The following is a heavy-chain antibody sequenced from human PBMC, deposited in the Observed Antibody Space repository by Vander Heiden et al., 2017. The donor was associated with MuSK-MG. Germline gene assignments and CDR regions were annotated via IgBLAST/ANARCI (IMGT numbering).Heavy chain of an antibody. Sequence: EEQLVESGGGLIQPGGSLRLSCAASGFTVSDKYMNWVRQAPGKGLEWVSLIYPDGRTSYADSVQGRFTISRDNSKNTLYLQASRLTADDTAVYYCARGVGLAALYDYYYHMDVWGKGIPVSVSS. D-gene: IGHD6-25*01. CDR2: IYPDGRT. CDR1: GFTVSDKY. V-gene: IGHV3-53*01. CDR3: ARGVGLAALYDYYYHMDV. J-gene: IGHJ6*03.